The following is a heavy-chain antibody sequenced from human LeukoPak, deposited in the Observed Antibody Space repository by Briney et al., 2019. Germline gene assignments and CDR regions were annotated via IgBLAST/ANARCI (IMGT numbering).Heavy chain of an antibody. J-gene: IGHJ4*02. CDR2: INHRGST. CDR1: GGSFSGYY. V-gene: IGHV4-34*01. Sequence: SETLSLTCAVYGGSFSGYYWSWIRQPPGKGLEWIGEINHRGSTNYNPSLKSRVTISVDTPKNQFSLKLSSVTAADTAVYYCARGPGQWLGKPFDYWGQGTLVTVSS. CDR3: ARGPGQWLGKPFDY. D-gene: IGHD6-19*01.